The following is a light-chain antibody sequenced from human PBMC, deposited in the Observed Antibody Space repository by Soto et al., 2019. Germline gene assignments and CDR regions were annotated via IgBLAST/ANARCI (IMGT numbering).Light chain of an antibody. CDR3: QQYINWPRT. CDR1: QRLSSN. V-gene: IGKV3-15*01. CDR2: GAS. Sequence: EVVLPQSPGTLSLSPGGRASLSCRASQRLSSNLAWYQQRPGQSPRLLIYGASISATDIPARFIGSGSGTEFTLTISSLPSEEFEVYYCQQYINWPRTFGQGTNVDIK. J-gene: IGKJ1*01.